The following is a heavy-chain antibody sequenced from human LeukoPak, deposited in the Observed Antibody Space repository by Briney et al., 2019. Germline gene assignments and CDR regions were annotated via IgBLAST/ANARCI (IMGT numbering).Heavy chain of an antibody. J-gene: IGHJ3*02. Sequence: PGGSLRLSCAASGFTVSSNYMSWVRQAPGKGLEWVASMRNDGSQIYHADSVKGRFTISRDNSKNTLYLQMNSLRVEDTAIYYCAKDIGRRIFGVAYDAFHIWGQGTMVTVSS. CDR3: AKDIGRRIFGVAYDAFHI. D-gene: IGHD3-3*01. CDR1: GFTVSSNY. CDR2: MRNDGSQI. V-gene: IGHV3-30*02.